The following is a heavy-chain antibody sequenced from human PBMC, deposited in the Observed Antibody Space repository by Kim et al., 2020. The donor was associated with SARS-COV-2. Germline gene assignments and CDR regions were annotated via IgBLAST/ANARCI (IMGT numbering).Heavy chain of an antibody. D-gene: IGHD3-10*01. Sequence: DSVQGRLTISRDNSTNTLYLQMNSLRAEDTAVYYCAKTLLLWFGEFPFDYWGQGTLVTVSS. CDR3: AKTLLLWFGEFPFDY. V-gene: IGHV3-33*06. J-gene: IGHJ4*02.